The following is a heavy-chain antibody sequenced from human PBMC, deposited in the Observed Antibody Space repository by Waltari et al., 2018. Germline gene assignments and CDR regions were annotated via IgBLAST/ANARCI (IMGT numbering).Heavy chain of an antibody. J-gene: IGHJ3*02. D-gene: IGHD6-19*01. CDR3: ARDVAVAGTNGAFDI. CDR1: GGSISSSSYY. V-gene: IGHV4-39*07. Sequence: QLQLQESGSGLVKPSQTLSLTCTVSGGSISSSSYYWGWIRQPPGKGLEWIGSIYYSGSTYYNPSLKSRVTISVDTSKNQFSLKLSSVTAADTAVYYCARDVAVAGTNGAFDIWGQGTMVTVSS. CDR2: IYYSGST.